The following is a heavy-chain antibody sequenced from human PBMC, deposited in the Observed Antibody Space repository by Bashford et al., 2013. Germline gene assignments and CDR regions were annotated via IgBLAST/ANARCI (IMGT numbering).Heavy chain of an antibody. CDR2: IHPNSGDT. CDR3: ARDSKYSSSSVFDP. Sequence: ASVKVSCKTSGYTFTAYYIHWVRQAPGQGLEWMGWIHPNSGDTKYAQKFRGRVVMTSGTSNNTAYMALSSLRSDDTALYYCARDSKYSSSSVFDPWGQGTLVTVSS. CDR1: GYTFTAYY. J-gene: IGHJ4*01. D-gene: IGHD6-6*01. V-gene: IGHV1-2*02.